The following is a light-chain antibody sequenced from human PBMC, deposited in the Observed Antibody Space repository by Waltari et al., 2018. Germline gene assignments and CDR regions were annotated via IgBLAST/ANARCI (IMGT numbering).Light chain of an antibody. J-gene: IGKJ1*01. Sequence: IVLTQSPGTLSLSPGEGATLSCRASQSVSSNYLAWYQQKPGQAPRLLIYDASTRATGIPERFSGSGSGTDFTLTISRLEPEDFAVYYCQQYGSSRTFGQGTKVEIK. CDR1: QSVSSNY. V-gene: IGKV3-20*01. CDR2: DAS. CDR3: QQYGSSRT.